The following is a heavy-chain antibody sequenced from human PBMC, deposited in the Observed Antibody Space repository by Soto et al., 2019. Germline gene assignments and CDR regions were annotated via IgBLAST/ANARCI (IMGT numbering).Heavy chain of an antibody. D-gene: IGHD4-17*01. CDR1: GASISPYF. CDR2: TYYHGGT. V-gene: IGHV4-59*08. CDR3: ARHPANPSDYGDWDSAY. Sequence: QVQLQESGPGLVKPSETLSLTCTVSGASISPYFWSWIRQPPGKGLEWIAYTYYHGGTHSNPSLKSRVTMSIDTSRNAFSLTLSPVTAADMAVYYCARHPANPSDYGDWDSAYWGPGTLVTVSS. J-gene: IGHJ4*02.